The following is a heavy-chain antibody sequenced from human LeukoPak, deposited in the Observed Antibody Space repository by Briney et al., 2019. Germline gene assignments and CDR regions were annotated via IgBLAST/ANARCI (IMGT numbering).Heavy chain of an antibody. CDR3: ARVGGGGSYPHPNYYGMDV. CDR2: IYYSGST. V-gene: IGHV4-59*01. J-gene: IGHJ6*02. Sequence: SETLSLTCTVSGGSISSYYWSWIRQPPGKGLEWIGYIYYSGSTNYNPSLKSRVTISVDTSKNQFSLKLSSVTAADTAVYYCARVGGGGSYPHPNYYGMDVWGQGTTVTVSS. D-gene: IGHD1-26*01. CDR1: GGSISSYY.